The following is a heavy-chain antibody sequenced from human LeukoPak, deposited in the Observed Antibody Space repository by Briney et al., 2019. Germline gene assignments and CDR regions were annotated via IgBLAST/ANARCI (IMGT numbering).Heavy chain of an antibody. J-gene: IGHJ4*02. CDR2: IYPGDSDT. D-gene: IGHD5-12*01. Sequence: ETLSLTCTVSGYSISSGYYWGWIRQPPGKGLEWMGIIYPGDSDTIYSPSFQGQVTISTDKSISTAYLQWSSLKASDTAMYYCAIGIAVATLRGGFDYWGQGTLVTVSS. V-gene: IGHV5-51*01. CDR1: GYSISSGYY. CDR3: AIGIAVATLRGGFDY.